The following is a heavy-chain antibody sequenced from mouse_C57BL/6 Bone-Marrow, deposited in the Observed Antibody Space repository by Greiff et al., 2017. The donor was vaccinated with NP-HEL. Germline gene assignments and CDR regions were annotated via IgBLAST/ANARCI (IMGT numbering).Heavy chain of an antibody. Sequence: QVQLQQPGAELVKPGASVKLSCKASGYTFTSYWMQWVKQRPGQGLEWIGEIDPSDSYTNYNQKFKGKATLTVDTSSSTAYMQLSSLTSEDSAVYYCARGRTVKDYWGQGTTLTVSS. CDR2: IDPSDSYT. V-gene: IGHV1-50*01. J-gene: IGHJ2*01. D-gene: IGHD1-1*01. CDR3: ARGRTVKDY. CDR1: GYTFTSYW.